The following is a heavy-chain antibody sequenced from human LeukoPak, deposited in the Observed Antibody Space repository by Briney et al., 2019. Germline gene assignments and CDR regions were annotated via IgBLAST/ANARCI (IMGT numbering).Heavy chain of an antibody. Sequence: SETLSLTCTVYGGSFSAYYWSWIRQPPGKGLEWIGESDHSGSTNYNPSLKSRVTISVDTSKNQLSLNLSSVTAADTAMYYCARMSLSASEPFDYWGQGTLVTVSS. D-gene: IGHD2-2*01. J-gene: IGHJ4*02. V-gene: IGHV4-34*01. CDR3: ARMSLSASEPFDY. CDR2: SDHSGST. CDR1: GGSFSAYY.